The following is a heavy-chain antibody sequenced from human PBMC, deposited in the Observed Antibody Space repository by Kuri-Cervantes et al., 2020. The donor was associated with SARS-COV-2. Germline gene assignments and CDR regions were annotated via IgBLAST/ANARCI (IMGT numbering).Heavy chain of an antibody. Sequence: LRLSCAVSGGSISSGGYSWSWIRQPPGKGLEWIGYIYHSGSTYYNPSLKSRVTISVDRSKNQFSLKLSSVTAADTAVYYCARGAARPYYYYGMDVWGQAITTVSS. D-gene: IGHD6-6*01. V-gene: IGHV4-30-2*01. CDR2: IYHSGST. J-gene: IGHJ6*01. CDR1: GGSISSGGYS. CDR3: ARGAARPYYYYGMDV.